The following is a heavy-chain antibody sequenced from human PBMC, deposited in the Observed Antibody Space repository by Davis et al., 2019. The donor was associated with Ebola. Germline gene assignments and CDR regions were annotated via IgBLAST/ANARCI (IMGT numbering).Heavy chain of an antibody. V-gene: IGHV4-34*01. J-gene: IGHJ4*02. Sequence: MPSETLSLTCAVYGGSFSGYYWSWIRQPPGKGLEWIGEINHSGSTNYNPSLKSRVTISVDTSKNQFSLKLSSVTAADTAVYYCARQYINYAFDYWGQGTLVTVS. CDR2: INHSGST. CDR1: GGSFSGYY. D-gene: IGHD4-11*01. CDR3: ARQYINYAFDY.